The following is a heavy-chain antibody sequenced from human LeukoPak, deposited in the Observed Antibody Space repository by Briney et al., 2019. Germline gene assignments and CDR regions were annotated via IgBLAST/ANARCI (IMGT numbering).Heavy chain of an antibody. CDR2: IYYNGIT. D-gene: IGHD3-9*01. CDR3: AGAVTGYYLSHYYFPY. Sequence: PSETLSLTCTVSGDSISSGDYYWTWIRQPPGKGLEWIGYIYYNGITYYNPSLKSRVIISVDQPKKQSSLKLNSVTAADTAVYYCAGAVTGYYLSHYYFPYWGRGTLVTVSS. CDR1: GDSISSGDYY. J-gene: IGHJ4*02. V-gene: IGHV4-30-4*01.